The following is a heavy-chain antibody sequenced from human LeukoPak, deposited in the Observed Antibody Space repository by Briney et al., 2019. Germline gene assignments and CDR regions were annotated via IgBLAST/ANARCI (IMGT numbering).Heavy chain of an antibody. CDR2: ISYDGSNK. J-gene: IGHJ4*02. CDR1: GFTFSSYA. D-gene: IGHD6-19*01. Sequence: GGPLRLSCAASGFTFSSYAMHWVRQAPGKGLEWVAVISYDGSNKYYADSVKGRFTISRDNAKNSMFLQMNSLRAEDTAVYYCASLLVAGVASVDYWGQGTLVTVSS. CDR3: ASLLVAGVASVDY. V-gene: IGHV3-30-3*01.